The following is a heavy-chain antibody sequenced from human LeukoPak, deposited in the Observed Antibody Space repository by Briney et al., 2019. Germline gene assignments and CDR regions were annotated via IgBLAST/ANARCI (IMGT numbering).Heavy chain of an antibody. CDR2: INHSGGT. D-gene: IGHD2-15*01. V-gene: IGHV4-34*01. J-gene: IGHJ4*02. CDR3: AEADSSQIPDC. CDR1: GGSFSGYY. Sequence: SETLSLTCAVYGGSFSGYYWSWIRQPPGKGLEWIGEINHSGGTNYNPSLTSRVTISVDTSKNQFSLKLSSVTAADTAVYYCAEADSSQIPDCWGQGTLVTVSS.